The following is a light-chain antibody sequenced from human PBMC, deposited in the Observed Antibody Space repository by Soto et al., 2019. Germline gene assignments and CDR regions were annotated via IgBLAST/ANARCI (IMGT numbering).Light chain of an antibody. Sequence: EIVLTQSPGTLSLSPGERATLSCRASQSVSSNLAWYQQKPGQAPRLLIYGASNRATGIPDRFSGSGSGTDFTLTISRLEPEDFAVYSCQQYGSSWTFGQGTKVDIK. CDR1: QSVSSN. CDR3: QQYGSSWT. J-gene: IGKJ1*01. CDR2: GAS. V-gene: IGKV3-20*01.